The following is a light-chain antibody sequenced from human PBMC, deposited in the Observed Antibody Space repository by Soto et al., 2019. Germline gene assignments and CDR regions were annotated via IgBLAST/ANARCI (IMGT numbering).Light chain of an antibody. CDR3: QQRSNWSRT. CDR1: QSVSSY. Sequence: EIVLTQSPATLSLSPGERVTLSCRASQSVSSYLAWYQQKPGQAPRLLIYDASNRATGIPARFSGSGSGTDFTLTISSLEPEDFAVYYCQQRSNWSRTFGQGTKVEIK. CDR2: DAS. J-gene: IGKJ1*01. V-gene: IGKV3-11*01.